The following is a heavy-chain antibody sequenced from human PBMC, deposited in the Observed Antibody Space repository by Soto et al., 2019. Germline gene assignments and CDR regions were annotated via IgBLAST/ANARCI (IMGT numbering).Heavy chain of an antibody. CDR1: GYTFSSYY. CDR2: INPSGGGT. D-gene: IGHD2-21*02. CDR3: ARGGSVVVVTDGFGY. V-gene: IGHV1-46*01. J-gene: IGHJ4*02. Sequence: QVQLVQSGAEVKKPGASVKVSCKASGYTFSSYYIHWVRQAPGQGLEWMGRINPSGGGTRYAQKFQGRVTMTRDTSTSTVYVELSSLTSEDTAVYFRARGGSVVVVTDGFGYWGQGTLVTVSS.